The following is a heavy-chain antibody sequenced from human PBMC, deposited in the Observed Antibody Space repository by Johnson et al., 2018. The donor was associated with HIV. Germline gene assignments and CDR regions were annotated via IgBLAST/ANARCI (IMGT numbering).Heavy chain of an antibody. Sequence: VQLVESGGGLVQPGGSLRLSCAASGFTFSSYAMHWVRQAPGKGLEYVSAISSNGGSTYYANSVKGRFTISRDNSKNTLYLQMNSLRAEDTAVYYCAKDKPYGSGLLLGAFDIWGQGTMVTVSS. CDR1: GFTFSSYA. CDR2: ISSNGGST. J-gene: IGHJ3*02. V-gene: IGHV3-64*01. CDR3: AKDKPYGSGLLLGAFDI. D-gene: IGHD3-10*01.